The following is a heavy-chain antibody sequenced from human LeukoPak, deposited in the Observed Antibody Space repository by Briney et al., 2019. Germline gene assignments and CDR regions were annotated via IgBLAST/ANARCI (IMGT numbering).Heavy chain of an antibody. V-gene: IGHV3-20*04. CDR1: GFNFHDYG. J-gene: IGHJ4*02. CDR3: ARDRFLRRPEPAEY. CDR2: INWNGGST. D-gene: IGHD2/OR15-2a*01. Sequence: GGSLRLSCAASGFNFHDYGMSWVRQAPGKGLEWVSSINWNGGSTGYADSVKERFTISRDNAKNSLYLQMNSLRAEDTALYYCARDRFLRRPEPAEYWGQGTLVTVSS.